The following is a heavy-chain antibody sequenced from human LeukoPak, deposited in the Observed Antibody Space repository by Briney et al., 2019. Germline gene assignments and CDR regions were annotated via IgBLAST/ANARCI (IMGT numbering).Heavy chain of an antibody. J-gene: IGHJ4*02. CDR2: INHSGST. D-gene: IGHD6-19*01. CDR1: GGSLSGYY. CDR3: ETLYSSGWRIFDY. V-gene: IGHV4-34*01. Sequence: SETLSLTCAVYGGSLSGYYWSWIRQRPGKGLEWIGEINHSGSTNYNPSLKSRVTISVDTSKNQFSLKLSSVTAADTAVYYCETLYSSGWRIFDYWGQGTLVTVSS.